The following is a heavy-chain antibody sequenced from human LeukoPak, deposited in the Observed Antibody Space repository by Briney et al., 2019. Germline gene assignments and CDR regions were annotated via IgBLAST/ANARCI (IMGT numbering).Heavy chain of an antibody. D-gene: IGHD6-19*01. J-gene: IGHJ4*02. Sequence: ASVKVSCKASGYTFTSYYMHWVRQAPGQGLEWMGIINPSGGSTTYAQKFQGRVTMTRDTSTSTVYMELSSLRSEDTAAFYCARGGSLAAAPHRYYFDYWGQGTPVTVSS. CDR1: GYTFTSYY. V-gene: IGHV1-46*01. CDR2: INPSGGST. CDR3: ARGGSLAAAPHRYYFDY.